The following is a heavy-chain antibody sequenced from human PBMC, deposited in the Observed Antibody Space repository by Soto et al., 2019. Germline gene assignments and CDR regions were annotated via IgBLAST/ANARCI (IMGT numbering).Heavy chain of an antibody. CDR1: GFTFSDYA. CDR3: EKNGASSKTWYMWYYALDV. Sequence: GGSLRLSCAVSGFTFSDYAMTWVRQAPGKGLEWVSGISSSGGNTYYADSVKGRFTITRDNSKNTLSLQMDILRAEDTAVYYCEKNGASSKTWYMWYYALDVWGQGTTVTVSS. D-gene: IGHD6-13*01. J-gene: IGHJ6*02. V-gene: IGHV3-23*01. CDR2: ISSSGGNT.